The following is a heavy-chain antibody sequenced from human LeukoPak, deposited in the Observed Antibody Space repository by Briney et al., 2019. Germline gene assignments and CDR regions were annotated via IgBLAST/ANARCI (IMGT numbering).Heavy chain of an antibody. V-gene: IGHV3-7*02. J-gene: IGHJ4*02. CDR2: IKQDGSAK. Sequence: GGSLRLSCAASGFTFSSYWMTWVPQAPGEGPEWVANIKQDGSAKYYVDSLRGRFSISRDNVKNSLFLQMNSLSAEDTAVYYCARCPYDSSGYYSVPSHLDYWGQGTLVTVSS. CDR1: GFTFSSYW. CDR3: ARCPYDSSGYYSVPSHLDY. D-gene: IGHD3-22*01.